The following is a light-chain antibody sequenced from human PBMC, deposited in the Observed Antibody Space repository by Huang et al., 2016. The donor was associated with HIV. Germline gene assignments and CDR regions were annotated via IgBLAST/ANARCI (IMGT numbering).Light chain of an antibody. CDR1: PSISSY. CDR2: AAS. CDR3: QQSYNIPRT. J-gene: IGKJ1*01. Sequence: DIQMTQSPSSLSASVGDRVTITCRASPSISSYLNWYQQKPGKAPKLLIYAASNLQSVVPSRLSGRGSVTDFTLTISSLQPEDFATFYCQQSYNIPRTFGQGTKVEIK. V-gene: IGKV1-39*01.